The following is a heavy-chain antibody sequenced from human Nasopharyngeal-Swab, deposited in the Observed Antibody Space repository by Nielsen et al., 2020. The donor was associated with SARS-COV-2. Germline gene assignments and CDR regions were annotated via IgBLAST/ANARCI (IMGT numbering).Heavy chain of an antibody. CDR2: IYYSGST. D-gene: IGHD5-12*01. CDR3: ARTKYSGYDDEFGACFDY. CDR1: GGSISSSSYY. V-gene: IGHV4-39*01. Sequence: SETLSLTCTVSGGSISSSSYYWGWIRQPPGKGLEWIESIYYSGSTYYNPSLKSRVTISVDTSKNQFSLKLSSVTAADTAVYYCARTKYSGYDDEFGACFDYWGQGTLVTVSS. J-gene: IGHJ4*02.